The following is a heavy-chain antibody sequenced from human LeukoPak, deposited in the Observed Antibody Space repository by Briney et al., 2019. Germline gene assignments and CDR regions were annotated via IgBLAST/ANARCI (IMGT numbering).Heavy chain of an antibody. D-gene: IGHD6-13*01. J-gene: IGHJ5*02. V-gene: IGHV4-39*07. CDR3: ARPESLWYSSSGGWFDP. Sequence: PSETLSLTCTVSGGSISSSSYYWGWIRQPPGKGLEWMGSIYYSGGTHYSPSLKSRVTISVDTTKNQFSLKVNSVTAADTAVYYCARPESLWYSSSGGWFDPWGQGTLVTVSS. CDR2: IYYSGGT. CDR1: GGSISSSSYY.